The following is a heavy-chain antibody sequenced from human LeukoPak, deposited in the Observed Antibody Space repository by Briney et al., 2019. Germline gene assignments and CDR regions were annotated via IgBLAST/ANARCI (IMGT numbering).Heavy chain of an antibody. Sequence: GGSLRLSCAASRFTFSSYAMHWVRQAPGKGLEYVSAISSNGGSTYYANSVKGRFTISRDNSKNTLYLQMGSLRAEDMAVYYCARATGGDYVGDDPWGQGTLVTVSS. CDR3: ARATGGDYVGDDP. D-gene: IGHD4-17*01. V-gene: IGHV3-64*01. CDR1: RFTFSSYA. CDR2: ISSNGGST. J-gene: IGHJ5*02.